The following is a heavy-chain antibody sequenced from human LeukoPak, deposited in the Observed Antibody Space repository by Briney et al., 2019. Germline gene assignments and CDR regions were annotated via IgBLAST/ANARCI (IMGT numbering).Heavy chain of an antibody. J-gene: IGHJ4*02. CDR3: AKVTDYGDYYFDY. D-gene: IGHD4-17*01. V-gene: IGHV3-30*18. CDR1: GFTFSSYG. Sequence: GGSLRLSCAASGFTFSSYGIHWVRQAPGKGLEWVAVISYDGSNKYYADSVKGRFTISRDNSKNTLYLQMNSLRAEDTAVYYCAKVTDYGDYYFDYWGQGTLVTVSS. CDR2: ISYDGSNK.